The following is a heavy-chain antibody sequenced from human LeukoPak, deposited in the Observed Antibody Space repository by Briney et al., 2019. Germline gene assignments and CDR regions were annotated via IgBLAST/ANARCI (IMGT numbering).Heavy chain of an antibody. Sequence: GGSLRLSCAASGFTFSSYGMHWVRQAPGKGLEGVAIMWYDGSNKYYADSVKGRFTISRDNSKNTLYLQMNSLRAEDTAVYYCARERESGGRTFDYWGQGTLVTVSS. J-gene: IGHJ4*02. V-gene: IGHV3-33*08. CDR2: MWYDGSNK. CDR1: GFTFSSYG. CDR3: ARERESGGRTFDY. D-gene: IGHD1-26*01.